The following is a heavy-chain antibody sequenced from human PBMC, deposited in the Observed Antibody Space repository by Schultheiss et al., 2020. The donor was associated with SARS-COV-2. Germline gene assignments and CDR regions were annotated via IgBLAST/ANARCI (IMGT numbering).Heavy chain of an antibody. D-gene: IGHD1-20*01. CDR2: IWYDGSNK. CDR1: GFTFSSYA. V-gene: IGHV3-33*08. J-gene: IGHJ4*02. CDR3: ARDRYNWNDVGYFDY. Sequence: GESLKISCAASGFTFSSYAMHWVRQAPGKGLEWVAVIWYDGSNKYYADSVKGRFTISRDNSKNTLYLQMNSLRAEDTAVYYCARDRYNWNDVGYFDYWGQGALVTVAS.